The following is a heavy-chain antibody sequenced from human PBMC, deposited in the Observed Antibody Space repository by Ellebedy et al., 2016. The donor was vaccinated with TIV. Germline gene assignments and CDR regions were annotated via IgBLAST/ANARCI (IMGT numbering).Heavy chain of an antibody. V-gene: IGHV3-7*01. D-gene: IGHD6-19*01. CDR1: GFTFSSYW. J-gene: IGHJ4*02. CDR2: INPDGSKK. Sequence: GGSLRLSCAASGFTFSSYWMSWVRQAPGKGLEWVAFINPDGSKKYYVDSVKGRFTISRDSAKNSLYLQMNTLGGEDTAVYYCARLDAIIAVKSLDYWGQGTLVTVSS. CDR3: ARLDAIIAVKSLDY.